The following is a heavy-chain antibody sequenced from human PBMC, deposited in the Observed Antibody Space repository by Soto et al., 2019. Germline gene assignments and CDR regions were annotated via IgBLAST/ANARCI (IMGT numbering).Heavy chain of an antibody. J-gene: IGHJ6*02. V-gene: IGHV3-33*01. CDR2: IWYDGSNK. D-gene: IGHD4-4*01. CDR3: ARDLYSNYVYYYYGMDV. CDR1: GFTFSSYG. Sequence: GGSLRLSCAASGFTFSSYGMHWVRQAPGKGLEWVAVIWYDGSNKYYADSVKGRFTISRDNSKNTLYLQMNSLRAEDTAVYYCARDLYSNYVYYYYGMDVWGQGTTVTVSS.